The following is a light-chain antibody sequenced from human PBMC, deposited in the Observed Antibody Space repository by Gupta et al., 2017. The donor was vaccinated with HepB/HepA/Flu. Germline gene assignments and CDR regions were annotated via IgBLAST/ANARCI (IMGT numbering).Light chain of an antibody. J-gene: IGKJ2*01. Sequence: EFVLTPSPGTLSLSPGERATLSCRASQSISSNYLAWYQQKPGQAPRLLIYGASSRATGIPDRFSGSGSGTDFTLTISRLEPEDFAVYYCQQYGSSPPNTFGQGTKLEIK. CDR3: QQYGSSPPNT. V-gene: IGKV3-20*01. CDR2: GAS. CDR1: QSISSNY.